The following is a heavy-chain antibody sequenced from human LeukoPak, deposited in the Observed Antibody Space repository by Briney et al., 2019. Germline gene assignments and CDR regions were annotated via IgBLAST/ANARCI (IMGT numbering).Heavy chain of an antibody. J-gene: IGHJ4*02. CDR1: GFTFSSYS. CDR2: ISSSSSYI. Sequence: GGSLRLSCAASGFTFSSYSMNWVRQAPGKGLEWVSSISSSSSYIYYADSVKGRFTISRDNAKNSLYLQLNSLRADDTAVYYCARGAAPDLYYFDYWAQGTLVTVSS. V-gene: IGHV3-21*01. CDR3: ARGAAPDLYYFDY. D-gene: IGHD6-13*01.